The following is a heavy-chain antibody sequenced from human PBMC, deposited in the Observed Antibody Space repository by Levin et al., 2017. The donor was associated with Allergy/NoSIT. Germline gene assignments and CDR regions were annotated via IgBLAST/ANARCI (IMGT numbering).Heavy chain of an antibody. V-gene: IGHV3-33*06. CDR2: IWYDGSTK. CDR1: GFNFRSYG. D-gene: IGHD4-23*01. J-gene: IGHJ4*02. CDR3: SKSLGGGNSAAGFDH. Sequence: PGGSLRLSCEVSGFNFRSYGMQWVRQAPGKGLEWVAAIWYDGSTKYYGDSVKGRFTISRDNSKNTLYLQMDSLRVGDTAVYFCSKSLGGGNSAAGFDHWGQGTLVTVSS.